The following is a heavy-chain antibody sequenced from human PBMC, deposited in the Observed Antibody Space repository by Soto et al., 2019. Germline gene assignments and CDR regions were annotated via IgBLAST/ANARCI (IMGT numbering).Heavy chain of an antibody. CDR1: GFTFDTYT. Sequence: EVQLVESGGGLVKPGGSLRLSCAASGFTFDTYTMNWVRQAPGKGLEWVSSIDTTSNYIYYADSVKGRFTVSRDNAKKSLYLQMNSLRAGDTAVYYCARETFYSGSYGDWGQGTLVTVSS. CDR2: IDTTSNYI. D-gene: IGHD1-26*01. V-gene: IGHV3-21*01. CDR3: ARETFYSGSYGD. J-gene: IGHJ4*02.